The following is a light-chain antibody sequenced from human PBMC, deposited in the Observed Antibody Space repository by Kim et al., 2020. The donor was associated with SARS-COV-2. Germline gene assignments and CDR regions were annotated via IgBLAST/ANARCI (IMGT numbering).Light chain of an antibody. Sequence: SPGDGAPPSRRASQNNRRNNLAWYRQKPGQTPRLLIYGGSTRASGIPDRFSGRGSGTDFTLTISRLEPGDFAVYFCQQYGTSPWTFGQGTKVDIK. CDR3: QQYGTSPWT. CDR1: QNNRRNN. J-gene: IGKJ1*01. V-gene: IGKV3-20*01. CDR2: GGS.